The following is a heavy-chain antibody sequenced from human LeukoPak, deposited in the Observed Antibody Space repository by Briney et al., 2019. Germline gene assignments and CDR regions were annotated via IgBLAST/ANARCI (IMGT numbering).Heavy chain of an antibody. CDR1: GYTLTELS. Sequence: ASVKVSCTVSGYTLTELSMHWVRQAPGKGLEWMGGFDPEDGETIYAQKFQGRVTMTEDTSTDTAYMELSSLRSEDTAVYYCATGIGDFWTFDYWGQGTLVTVSS. CDR3: ATGIGDFWTFDY. D-gene: IGHD2-21*02. J-gene: IGHJ4*02. V-gene: IGHV1-24*01. CDR2: FDPEDGET.